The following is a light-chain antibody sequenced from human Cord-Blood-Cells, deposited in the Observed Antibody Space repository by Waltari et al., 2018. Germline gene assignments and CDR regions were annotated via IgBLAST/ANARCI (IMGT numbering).Light chain of an antibody. Sequence: QSALTQPRSVSGSPGQSVTIACTGTSRDFGGYNYVSWYQQHPGKAPKLMIYDVSKRPSGVPDRFSGSKSGNTASLTISGLQAEDEADYYCCSYAGSYTWVFGGGTKLTVL. CDR2: DVS. J-gene: IGLJ3*02. V-gene: IGLV2-11*01. CDR3: CSYAGSYTWV. CDR1: SRDFGGYNY.